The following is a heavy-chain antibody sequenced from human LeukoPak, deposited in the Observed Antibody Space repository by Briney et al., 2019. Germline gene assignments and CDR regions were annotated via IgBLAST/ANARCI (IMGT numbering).Heavy chain of an antibody. CDR3: AVRTPPFYYYYGMDV. D-gene: IGHD4-17*01. J-gene: IGHJ6*02. V-gene: IGHV4-39*01. CDR1: GGSVNSGNYY. Sequence: PSETLSLTCTVSGGSVNSGNYYWSWIRQPPGKGLEWIGYIYYSGSTYYNPSLKSRVTISVDTSKNQFSLKLSSVTAADTAVYYCAVRTPPFYYYYGMDVWGQGTTVTVSS. CDR2: IYYSGST.